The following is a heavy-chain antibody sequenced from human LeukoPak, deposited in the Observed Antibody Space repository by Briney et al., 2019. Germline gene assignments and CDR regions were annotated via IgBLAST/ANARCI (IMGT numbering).Heavy chain of an antibody. J-gene: IGHJ6*03. CDR3: ARGQGSGTLYYYYYMGV. CDR1: GGSISSSSYY. Sequence: SETLSLTCTVSGGSISSSSYYWGWIRQPPGKGLEWIGSIYYSGSTYYNPSLKSRVTISIDTSKNQFSLKLSSVTAADTAVYYCARGQGSGTLYYYYYMGVWGKGTTVTISS. D-gene: IGHD1-14*01. V-gene: IGHV4-39*07. CDR2: IYYSGST.